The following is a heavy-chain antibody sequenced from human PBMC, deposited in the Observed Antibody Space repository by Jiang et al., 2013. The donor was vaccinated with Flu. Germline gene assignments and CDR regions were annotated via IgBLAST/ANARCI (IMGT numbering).Heavy chain of an antibody. CDR1: GYIFINHY. Sequence: SGAEVKKPGASVRVSCKASGYIFINHYVHWVRQAPGQGLEWMAVINANVGNAVYAQKLQGRVTVTRDTATSTVYMELSSLRSDDTAVYYCARDHSSNEESWWFDPWGQGTLVTVSS. V-gene: IGHV1-46*04. CDR3: ARDHSSNEESWWFDP. J-gene: IGHJ5*02. CDR2: INANVGNA. D-gene: IGHD2-2*01.